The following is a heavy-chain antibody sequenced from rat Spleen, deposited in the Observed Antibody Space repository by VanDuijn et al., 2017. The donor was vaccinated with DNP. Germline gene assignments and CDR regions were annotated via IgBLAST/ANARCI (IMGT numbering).Heavy chain of an antibody. D-gene: IGHD5-1*01. CDR1: GFTFSDYA. V-gene: IGHV5-17*01. CDR3: ARTGSLWWYFDF. Sequence: EVQLVESGGGLVQPGRSLKLSCAASGFTFSDYAMAWVRQAPKKGLEWVAYISYDGGSTYYGDSVKGRFTISRDNAKSTLYLQMNSLRSEDMATYYCARTGSLWWYFDFWGPGTMVTVSS. J-gene: IGHJ1*01. CDR2: ISYDGGST.